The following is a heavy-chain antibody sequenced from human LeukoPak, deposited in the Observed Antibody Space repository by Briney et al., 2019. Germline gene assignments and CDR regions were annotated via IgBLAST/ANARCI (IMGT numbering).Heavy chain of an antibody. CDR2: IIPIFGTA. Sequence: SVQVSCQASGGTLSSYAISWVRQAPGQGLEWMGGIIPIFGTANYAQKFQGRVTITADESTSTAYMELSSLRSEDTAVYYCARADTIWSGYLVWGQGTLVTVSS. CDR3: ARADTIWSGYLV. V-gene: IGHV1-69*13. J-gene: IGHJ4*02. D-gene: IGHD3-3*01. CDR1: GGTLSSYA.